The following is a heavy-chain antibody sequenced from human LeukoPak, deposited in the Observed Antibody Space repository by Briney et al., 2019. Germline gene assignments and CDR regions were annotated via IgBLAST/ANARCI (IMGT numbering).Heavy chain of an antibody. Sequence: PSETLSLTCAVYGGSFSGYYWSWIRQPPGKGLEWIGEINHSGSTNYNPSLKSRVTISVDTSKNQFSLKLSSVTAADTAAYYCARSYCSGGSCYPFDYWGQGTLVTVSS. D-gene: IGHD2-15*01. CDR3: ARSYCSGGSCYPFDY. J-gene: IGHJ4*02. CDR1: GGSFSGYY. CDR2: INHSGST. V-gene: IGHV4-34*01.